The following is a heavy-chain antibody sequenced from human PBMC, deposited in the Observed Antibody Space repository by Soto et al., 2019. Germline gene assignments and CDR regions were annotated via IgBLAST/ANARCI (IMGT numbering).Heavy chain of an antibody. CDR2: ISSSGGST. J-gene: IGHJ4*02. CDR1: GFTFSSYA. V-gene: IGHV3-23*01. D-gene: IGHD6-6*01. Sequence: EVQLLKSGGGLAQPGGSLRLSCAASGFTFSSYAMTWVRQAPGKGLEWVSTISSSGGSTYYADSVEGRFTISRDNSKNTLYLQMNSLRAEDTSVYYCVKESSDARTREKCGLVDYWGQGTLVTVSS. CDR3: VKESSDARTREKCGLVDY.